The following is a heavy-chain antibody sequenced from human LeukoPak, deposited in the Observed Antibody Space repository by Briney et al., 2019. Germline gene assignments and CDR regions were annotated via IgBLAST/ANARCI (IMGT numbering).Heavy chain of an antibody. D-gene: IGHD2-21*02. CDR2: ISGSGGST. Sequence: GGSLRLSCAASGFTFSSYAMSWVRQAPGKGLEWVSAISGSGGSTYYADSVKGRFTISRDNSKNTLYLQMNSLRAEDTAVYYCAHQAGHIVVVTADAFDIWGQGTMVTVSS. CDR1: GFTFSSYA. CDR3: AHQAGHIVVVTADAFDI. J-gene: IGHJ3*02. V-gene: IGHV3-23*01.